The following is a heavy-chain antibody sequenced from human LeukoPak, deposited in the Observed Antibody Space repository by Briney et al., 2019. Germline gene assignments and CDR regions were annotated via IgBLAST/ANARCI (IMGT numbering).Heavy chain of an antibody. J-gene: IGHJ4*02. Sequence: SETLSLTCTVSGGSISSSSYYRGWLRQPPGKGLEWIGSIYYSGSTYYNPSLKSRVTISVDTSKNQFSLKLSSVTAADTAVYYCARQAHYYDSSGYSNYFDYWGQGTLVTVSS. CDR3: ARQAHYYDSSGYSNYFDY. D-gene: IGHD3-22*01. V-gene: IGHV4-39*01. CDR1: GGSISSSSYY. CDR2: IYYSGST.